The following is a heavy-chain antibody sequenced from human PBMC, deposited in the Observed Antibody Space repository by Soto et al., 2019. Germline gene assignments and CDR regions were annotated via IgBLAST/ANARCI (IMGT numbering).Heavy chain of an antibody. CDR1: GYTFTSYD. CDR2: MNLNSGNT. J-gene: IGHJ4*02. V-gene: IGHV1-8*01. D-gene: IGHD6-19*01. CDR3: AIEYSSGWSKD. Sequence: QVELVQSGAEVKKPGASVKVSCKASGYTFTSYDINWVRQATGQGREWMGWMNLNSGNTGYAQKFQGRVTMTRNTSISTAYRELSSLRSQDTAVYYCAIEYSSGWSKDWGQGTLVTVSS.